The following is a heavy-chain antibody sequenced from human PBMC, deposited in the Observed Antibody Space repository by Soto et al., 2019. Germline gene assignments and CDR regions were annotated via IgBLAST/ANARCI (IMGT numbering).Heavy chain of an antibody. CDR3: ARGDGDVLWFGELPNYYFDY. J-gene: IGHJ4*02. V-gene: IGHV3-7*05. CDR1: GFTFSSYW. CDR2: IKQDGSEK. Sequence: GGSLRLSCAASGFTFSSYWMSWVRQAPGKGLEWVANIKQDGSEKYYVDSVKGRFTISRDNAKNSLYLQMNSLRAEDTAVYYCARGDGDVLWFGELPNYYFDYWGQGTLVTVSS. D-gene: IGHD3-10*01.